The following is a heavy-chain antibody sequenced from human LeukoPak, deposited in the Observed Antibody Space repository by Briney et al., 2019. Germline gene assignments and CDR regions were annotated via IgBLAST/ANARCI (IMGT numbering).Heavy chain of an antibody. CDR1: GGSISSYY. CDR2: IYTSGST. CDR3: AREHYDSSGYYYDY. V-gene: IGHV4-4*07. Sequence: PSETLSLTCTVSGGSISSYYWSWLRQPAGKGLEWIGRIYTSGSTNYNPSLKSRVTMSVDTSKNQFSLKLSSVTAADTAVYYCAREHYDSSGYYYDYWGQGTLVTVSS. J-gene: IGHJ4*02. D-gene: IGHD3-22*01.